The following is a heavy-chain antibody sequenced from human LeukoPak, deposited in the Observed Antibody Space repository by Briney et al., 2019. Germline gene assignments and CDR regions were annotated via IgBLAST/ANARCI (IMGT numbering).Heavy chain of an antibody. CDR1: GFTFSSYG. Sequence: QSGGSLRLSCAASGFTFSSYGMHWVRQAPGKGLECVAVISYDGGNKYYADSVKGRFTISRDNSKNTLYLQMNSLRAEDTAVYYCAKDLLRYDSSGYFDYWGQGTLVTVSS. D-gene: IGHD3-22*01. CDR2: ISYDGGNK. J-gene: IGHJ4*02. V-gene: IGHV3-30*18. CDR3: AKDLLRYDSSGYFDY.